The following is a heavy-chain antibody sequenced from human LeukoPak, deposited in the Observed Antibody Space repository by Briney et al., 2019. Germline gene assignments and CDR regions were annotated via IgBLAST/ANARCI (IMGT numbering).Heavy chain of an antibody. V-gene: IGHV1-8*03. D-gene: IGHD6-13*01. Sequence: ASVKVSCKASGYTFTSYDINWVRQATGQGLEWMGWMNPNSANTGYAQKFQGRVTITRNTSISAAYMELSSLRSEDTAVYYCARATIATLDNWFDPWGQGTLVTVSS. CDR1: GYTFTSYD. CDR2: MNPNSANT. J-gene: IGHJ5*02. CDR3: ARATIATLDNWFDP.